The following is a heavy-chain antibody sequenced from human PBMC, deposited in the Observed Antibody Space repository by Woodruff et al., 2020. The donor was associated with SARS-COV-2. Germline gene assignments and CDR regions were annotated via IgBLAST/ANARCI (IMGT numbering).Heavy chain of an antibody. D-gene: IGHD5-18*01. J-gene: IGHJ5*02. CDR2: EDGET. CDR3: ATAPAVDTAMSWFDP. V-gene: IGHV1-24*01. Sequence: EDGETIYAQKFQGRVTMTEDTSTDTAYMELSSLRSEDTAVYYCATAPAVDTAMSWFDPWGQGTLVTVSS.